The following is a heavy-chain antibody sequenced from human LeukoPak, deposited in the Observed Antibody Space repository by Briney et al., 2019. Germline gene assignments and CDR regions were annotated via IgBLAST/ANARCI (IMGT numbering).Heavy chain of an antibody. CDR2: ISAYNGDT. CDR3: ARGPSNSSGWRAWGDY. J-gene: IGHJ4*02. V-gene: IGHV1-18*01. CDR1: GYTFTHHG. Sequence: ASVKVSCKASGYTFTHHGINWVRQAPGQGLEWMGWISAYNGDTKYAQKFQGRVTMTTDTSTSTAYLELRSLRSDDTAVYYCARGPSNSSGWRAWGDYWGQGILVTVSS. D-gene: IGHD6-25*01.